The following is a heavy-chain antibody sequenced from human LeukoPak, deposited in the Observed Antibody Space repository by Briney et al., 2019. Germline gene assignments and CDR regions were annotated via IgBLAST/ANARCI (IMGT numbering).Heavy chain of an antibody. D-gene: IGHD2-15*01. V-gene: IGHV4-39*07. J-gene: IGHJ5*02. CDR2: IYFSGST. CDR1: GGSLSSSSYY. CDR3: SRGGPWVAGNWFDP. Sequence: SETLSLTCTVSGGSLSSSSYYWGWIRQPPGKGLGWIGRIYFSGSTYYNPSLKSRVTLSVDPSKNQFSLKLSSVTAAGPAVSYLSRGGPWVAGNWFDPWGQGTLVTVSS.